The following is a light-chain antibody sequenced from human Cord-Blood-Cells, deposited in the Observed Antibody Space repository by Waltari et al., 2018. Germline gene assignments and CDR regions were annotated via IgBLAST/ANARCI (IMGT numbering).Light chain of an antibody. V-gene: IGLV2-23*02. CDR2: EVS. Sequence: PGQSITISCTGTSSDVGSYNLVSWYQQHPGKAPKLMIYEVSKRPSGVSNRFSGSKSGNTASLTISGLRAEDEADYYCCSYAGSSTFAVFGGGTQLTVL. CDR1: SSDVGSYNL. CDR3: CSYAGSSTFAV. J-gene: IGLJ7*01.